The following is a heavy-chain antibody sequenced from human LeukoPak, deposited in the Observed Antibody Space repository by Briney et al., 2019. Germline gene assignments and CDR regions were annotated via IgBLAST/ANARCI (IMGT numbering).Heavy chain of an antibody. V-gene: IGHV1-18*01. Sequence: GASVKVSCKASGYTLTTYGISWVRQAPGQGLEWMGWISAYNGNTNYAQKLQGRVTMTTDTSTSSAYMELRNLRSDDTAVYYCARDEGFRGVIITVYWGQGTLVTVSS. D-gene: IGHD3-10*01. CDR1: GYTLTTYG. J-gene: IGHJ4*02. CDR2: ISAYNGNT. CDR3: ARDEGFRGVIITVY.